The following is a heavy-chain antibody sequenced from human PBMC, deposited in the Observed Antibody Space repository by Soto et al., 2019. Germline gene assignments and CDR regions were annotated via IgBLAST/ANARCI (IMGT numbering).Heavy chain of an antibody. CDR2: FSGSGGRT. D-gene: IGHD1-1*01. CDR3: ARTRGTVDPVHS. V-gene: IGHV3-23*01. CDR1: GFSFSSYA. Sequence: EVQLLESGGGLVQPGGSLRLSCAASGFSFSSYAMSWVRQAPGKGLGWVSTFSGSGGRTYYADSVKGRFTISRDNSKNTLYLQMSSLRGEDRAVCYCARTRGTVDPVHSWGQGTLVTGSS. J-gene: IGHJ4*02.